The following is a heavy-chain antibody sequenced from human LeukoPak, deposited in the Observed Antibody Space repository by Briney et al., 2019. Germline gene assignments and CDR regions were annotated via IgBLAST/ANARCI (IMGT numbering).Heavy chain of an antibody. CDR3: ARGEGGAAAFDY. V-gene: IGHV4-4*07. CDR1: GGSISSYY. J-gene: IGHJ4*02. CDR2: INTSGST. Sequence: SSETLSLTCTVSGGSISSYYWSWIRQPAGKGLEWIGRINTSGSTSYKPSLKSRVTMSVDTSKNQFSLKLSSVTAADTAVYYCARGEGGAAAFDYWGQETLVAVSS. D-gene: IGHD6-13*01.